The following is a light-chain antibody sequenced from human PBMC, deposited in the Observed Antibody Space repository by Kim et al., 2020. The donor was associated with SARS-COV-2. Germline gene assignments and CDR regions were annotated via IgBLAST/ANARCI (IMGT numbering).Light chain of an antibody. CDR3: QHSNNWPLT. V-gene: IGKV3-15*01. CDR1: ENIDSD. J-gene: IGKJ2*01. CDR2: RAS. Sequence: EIVMTQSPGTLSVSPGQRVTLSCRASENIDSDSLAWYQQKPGQTPRLLIYRASTRATGIPVRFSGSGSGTEFTLTISSLQSEDFAVYYCQHSNNWPLTFGEGTKLEI.